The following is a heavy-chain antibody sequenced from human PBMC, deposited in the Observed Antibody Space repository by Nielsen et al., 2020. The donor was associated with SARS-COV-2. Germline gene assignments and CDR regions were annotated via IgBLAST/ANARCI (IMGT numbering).Heavy chain of an antibody. D-gene: IGHD2-2*01. CDR2: ISWNGASI. V-gene: IGHV3-9*01. J-gene: IGHJ3*02. Sequence: GGSLRLSCAASGFSFDDYAMHWVRQAPGKGLEWVSGISWNGASIRYADSVKGRFAISRDNAKSSLNLQMNSLRPEDTALYYCAKVKGTSSWSAYDIWGQGTMVTVSS. CDR1: GFSFDDYA. CDR3: AKVKGTSSWSAYDI.